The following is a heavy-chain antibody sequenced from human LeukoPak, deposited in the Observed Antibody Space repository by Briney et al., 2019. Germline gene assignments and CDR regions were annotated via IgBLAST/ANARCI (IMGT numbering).Heavy chain of an antibody. D-gene: IGHD2-21*02. CDR1: GGTLRSYA. Sequence: SVKVSCKASGGTLRSYAISWVRQAPGQGLEWMGGIIPIFGTANYAQKFQGRVTITADESTSTAYMELSSLRSEDTAVYYCAREYCGGDCYSGYYFDYWGQGTLVTVSS. V-gene: IGHV1-69*13. CDR3: AREYCGGDCYSGYYFDY. CDR2: IIPIFGTA. J-gene: IGHJ4*02.